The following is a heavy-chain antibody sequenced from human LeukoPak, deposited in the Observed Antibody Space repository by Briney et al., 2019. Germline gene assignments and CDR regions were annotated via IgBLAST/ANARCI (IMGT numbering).Heavy chain of an antibody. CDR2: FDPEEAKM. D-gene: IGHD3/OR15-3a*01. V-gene: IGHV1-24*01. CDR3: TTGSGDFWICFVN. CDR1: GNSLSELS. J-gene: IGHJ4*02. Sequence: ASVTVSCKVSGNSLSELSIQWVRQAPGKGLECMGGFDPEEAKMVYAQNFQGRVTMTEDTSTQTAYMELSGLTSDDTAVYYCTTGSGDFWICFVNWGQGTLVTVSS.